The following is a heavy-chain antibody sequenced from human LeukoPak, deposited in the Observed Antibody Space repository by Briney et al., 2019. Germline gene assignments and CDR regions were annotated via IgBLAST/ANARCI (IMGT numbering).Heavy chain of an antibody. CDR3: AKDIGGSYLGAFDI. V-gene: IGHV3-9*01. J-gene: IGHJ3*02. Sequence: PGRSLRLSCAASGFTFDDYAMHWVRHAPGKGLEWVSGISWNSGSIGYADSVKGRFTISRDNAKDSLYLQMNSLRAEDTALYYCAKDIGGSYLGAFDIWGQGTMVTVSS. CDR1: GFTFDDYA. D-gene: IGHD1-26*01. CDR2: ISWNSGSI.